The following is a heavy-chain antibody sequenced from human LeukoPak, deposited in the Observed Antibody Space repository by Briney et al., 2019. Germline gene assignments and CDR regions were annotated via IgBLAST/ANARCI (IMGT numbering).Heavy chain of an antibody. J-gene: IGHJ4*02. CDR2: ISAYNGST. CDR3: ARGPRMHYYDSSGYYY. D-gene: IGHD3-22*01. CDR1: GYTFTSYG. Sequence: ASVKVSCKASGYTFTSYGISWVRQAPGQGLEWMGWISAYNGSTNYAQKLQGRVTMTTDTSTSTAYMELRSLRSDDTAVYYCARGPRMHYYDSSGYYYWGQGTLVTVSS. V-gene: IGHV1-18*01.